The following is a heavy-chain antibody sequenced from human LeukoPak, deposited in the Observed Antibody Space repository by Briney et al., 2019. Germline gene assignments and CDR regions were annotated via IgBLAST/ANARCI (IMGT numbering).Heavy chain of an antibody. CDR1: GGSISSYY. CDR3: ASDLGGDPEYCSGGSCSSVSFQH. Sequence: PSETLSLTCTVSGGSISSYYWSWIRQPPGKGLEWIGYVYYSGSTNYNPSLKSRVTISVDTSKNQFSLKLSSVTAADTAVYYCASDLGGDPEYCSGGSCSSVSFQHWGQGTLVTVSS. J-gene: IGHJ1*01. CDR2: VYYSGST. V-gene: IGHV4-59*01. D-gene: IGHD2-15*01.